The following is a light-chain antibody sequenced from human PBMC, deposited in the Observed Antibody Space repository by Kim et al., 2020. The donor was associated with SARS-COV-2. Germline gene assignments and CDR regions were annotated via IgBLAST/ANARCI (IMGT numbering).Light chain of an antibody. CDR1: QSINAY. Sequence: DIQMTQSPSSLAASVGDRVTITCRASQSINAYLNWYQQKPGKAPKLLIYAASTLQSRVPSRFSGSGSGTDFTLTITSLQPEDFATYYCQQSQTAPLLTFGGGTKVDIK. CDR3: QQSQTAPLLT. J-gene: IGKJ4*01. V-gene: IGKV1-39*01. CDR2: AAS.